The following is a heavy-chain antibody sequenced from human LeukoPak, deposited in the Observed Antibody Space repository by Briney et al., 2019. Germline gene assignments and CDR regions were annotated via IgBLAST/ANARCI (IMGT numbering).Heavy chain of an antibody. CDR3: ARVTGQQLAQGSDY. CDR2: ISSSSSYI. D-gene: IGHD6-13*01. J-gene: IGHJ4*02. CDR1: GFTFSSYE. Sequence: GGSLRLSCAASGFTFSSYEMNWVRQAPGKGLEWVSSISSSSSYIYYADSVKGRLTISRDNAKNSLYLQMNSLRAEDTAVYYCARVTGQQLAQGSDYWGQGTLVTVSS. V-gene: IGHV3-21*01.